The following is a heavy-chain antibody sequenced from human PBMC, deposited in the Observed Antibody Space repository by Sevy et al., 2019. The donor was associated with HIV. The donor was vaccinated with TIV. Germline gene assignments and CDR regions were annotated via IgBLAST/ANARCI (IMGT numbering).Heavy chain of an antibody. CDR3: ARSRVVAYCGGDCYSDAFDI. V-gene: IGHV3-48*02. CDR1: GFTFSSYS. CDR2: ISSSSSTI. D-gene: IGHD2-21*02. Sequence: GGSLRLSCAASGFTFSSYSMNWVRQAPGKGLEWVSYISSSSSTIYYAYSVKGRFTISRDNAKNSLYLQMNSLRDEDTAVYYCARSRVVAYCGGDCYSDAFDIWGQGTMVTVSS. J-gene: IGHJ3*02.